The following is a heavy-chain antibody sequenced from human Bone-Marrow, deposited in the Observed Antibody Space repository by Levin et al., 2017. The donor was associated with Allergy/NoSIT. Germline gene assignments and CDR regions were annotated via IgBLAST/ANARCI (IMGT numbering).Heavy chain of an antibody. Sequence: GESLKISCVGSGFTFSNYNMNWVRQAPGKGLEWVSSISSSSSYINYAESVTGRFTASRDSAKNSVYLQMNSLRAEDTAVYYCAGVTFCSGGSCNSGGFDIWGQGTMVTVSS. CDR2: ISSSSSYI. J-gene: IGHJ3*02. V-gene: IGHV3-21*01. CDR3: AGVTFCSGGSCNSGGFDI. D-gene: IGHD2-15*01. CDR1: GFTFSNYN.